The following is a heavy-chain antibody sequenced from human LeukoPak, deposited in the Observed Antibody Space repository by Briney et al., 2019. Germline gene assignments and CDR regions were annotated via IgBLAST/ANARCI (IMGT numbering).Heavy chain of an antibody. CDR1: GFTFSSYA. CDR3: ASGGNYAPFDY. J-gene: IGHJ4*02. V-gene: IGHV3-30-3*01. Sequence: GSLRLSCAASGFTFSSYAMHWVRQAPGKGLEWVAVISYDGSNKYYADSVKGRFTISRDNSKNTLYLQMNSLRAEDTAVYYCASGGNYAPFDYWGQGTLVTVSS. CDR2: ISYDGSNK. D-gene: IGHD4-11*01.